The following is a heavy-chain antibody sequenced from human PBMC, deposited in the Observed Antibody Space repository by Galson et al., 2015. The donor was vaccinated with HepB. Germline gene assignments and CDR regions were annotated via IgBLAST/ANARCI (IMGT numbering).Heavy chain of an antibody. CDR3: AGSGYYQGFFGVVYYFDY. V-gene: IGHV1-3*01. J-gene: IGHJ4*02. Sequence: SVKVSCKASGYTFTSYAMHWVRQAPGQRLEWMGWINAGNGNTKYSQKFQGRVTITRDMSTSTAYMELSSLRSEDTAVYYCAGSGYYQGFFGVVYYFDYWGQGTLVTISS. CDR1: GYTFTSYA. CDR2: INAGNGNT. D-gene: IGHD3-3*01.